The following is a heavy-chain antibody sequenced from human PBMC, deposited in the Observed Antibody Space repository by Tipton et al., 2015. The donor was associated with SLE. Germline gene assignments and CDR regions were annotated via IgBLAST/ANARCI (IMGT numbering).Heavy chain of an antibody. CDR2: IYYSGST. V-gene: IGHV4-59*11. Sequence: TLSLTCTVSGGSISRHYLHWIRPPPRKGLEWIGYIYYSGSTNYNPSLKSRVTISVDTSKNQFSLKLSSVTAADSAVYWCARESITFGTDYWGQGTLVTVSS. CDR1: GGSISRHY. D-gene: IGHD3-16*01. CDR3: ARESITFGTDY. J-gene: IGHJ4*02.